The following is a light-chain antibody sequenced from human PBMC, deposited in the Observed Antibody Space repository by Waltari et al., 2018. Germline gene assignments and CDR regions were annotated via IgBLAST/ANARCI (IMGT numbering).Light chain of an antibody. CDR1: SSDVGSQNL. Sequence: QSALTQPAAVSGSPGQTITISCTGTSSDVGSQNLVSWYQASPGKAPKLLIYEDPKRPSGSSVRFSGSKSGNTSSLTISGLQAEDEADYYCCSYAGRRTLVFGGGTKVTVL. CDR3: CSYAGRRTLV. CDR2: EDP. V-gene: IGLV2-23*01. J-gene: IGLJ3*02.